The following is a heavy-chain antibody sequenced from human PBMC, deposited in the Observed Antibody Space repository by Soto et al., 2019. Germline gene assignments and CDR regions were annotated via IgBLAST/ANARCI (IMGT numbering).Heavy chain of an antibody. Sequence: QVQLVQSGAEVKKPGASVKVSCNPSGYAFTSYTMHWVRQAPGQGLEWMGWINADNGDSKYSQKFQGRVTITRDTSANRAYMELSRRRSEDTAVYYCARSTASGLRVEPGNFEYWGQGTLVTVAS. CDR3: ARSTASGLRVEPGNFEY. CDR1: GYAFTSYT. J-gene: IGHJ4*02. V-gene: IGHV1-3*01. CDR2: INADNGDS. D-gene: IGHD4-17*01.